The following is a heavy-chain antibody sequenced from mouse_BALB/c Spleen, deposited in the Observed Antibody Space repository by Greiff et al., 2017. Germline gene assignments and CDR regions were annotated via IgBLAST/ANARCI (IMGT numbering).Heavy chain of an antibody. CDR2: ISSGGSYT. CDR1: GFTFSSYA. Sequence: EVKLVESGGGLVKPGGSLKLSCAASGFTFSSYAMSWVRQTPEKRLEWVATISSGGSYTYYPDSVKGRFTISRDNAKNTLYLQMSSLRSEDTAMYYCARSPYGNYEGFYAMDYWGQGTSVTVSS. J-gene: IGHJ4*01. CDR3: ARSPYGNYEGFYAMDY. V-gene: IGHV5-9-3*01. D-gene: IGHD2-10*02.